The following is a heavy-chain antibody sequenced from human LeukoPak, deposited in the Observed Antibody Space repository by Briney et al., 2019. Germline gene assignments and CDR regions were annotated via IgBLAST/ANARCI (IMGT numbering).Heavy chain of an antibody. J-gene: IGHJ4*02. CDR2: ISSTSGYI. D-gene: IGHD2-15*01. CDR1: GFTFPNYA. V-gene: IGHV3-21*01. CDR3: TRRYCTATNCYSFDY. Sequence: PGGSLRLSCVASGFTFPNYALNWVRQAPGKGLEWVSSISSTSGYISYTDSVKGRFTISRDNAKNSLYLQMNSLRAEDTAVYYCTRRYCTATNCYSFDYWGQGTLATVSS.